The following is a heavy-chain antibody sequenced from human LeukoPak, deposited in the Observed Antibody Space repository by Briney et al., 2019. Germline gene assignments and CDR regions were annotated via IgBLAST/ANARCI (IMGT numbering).Heavy chain of an antibody. J-gene: IGHJ4*02. V-gene: IGHV4-59*01. CDR2: IYYRGST. CDR1: GGSINNYY. D-gene: IGHD4-17*01. Sequence: SETLSLTCTVSGGSINNYYWSWTRQPPGKGLEWIGYIYYRGSTNYNPSLKSRVTFSVDTSKNQFSLKLNSVTAAATAVYYCARGGDYGDLRYFDYWGQGTLVTVSS. CDR3: ARGGDYGDLRYFDY.